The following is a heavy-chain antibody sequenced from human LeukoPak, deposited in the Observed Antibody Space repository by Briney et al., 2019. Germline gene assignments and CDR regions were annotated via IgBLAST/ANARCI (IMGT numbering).Heavy chain of an antibody. J-gene: IGHJ1*01. V-gene: IGHV4-59*08. D-gene: IGHD3-22*01. Sequence: SETLSLTCTVSGGPISSYYWSWIRQPPGQGLEWIGYIYYSGSTNYNPSLKSRVTISVDTSKNQFSLKLSSVTAADTAVYYCARGVSYYDSSGYYNEYFQHWGQGTLVTVSS. CDR2: IYYSGST. CDR3: ARGVSYYDSSGYYNEYFQH. CDR1: GGPISSYY.